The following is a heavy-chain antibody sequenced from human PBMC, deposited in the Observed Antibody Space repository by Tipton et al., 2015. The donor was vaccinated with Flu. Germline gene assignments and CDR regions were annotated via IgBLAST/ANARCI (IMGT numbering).Heavy chain of an antibody. Sequence: LRLSCAASGFTFSSYWMSWVRQAPGKGLEWVANIKQDGSEKYYVDSVKGRFTISRDNAKNSLYLQMNSLRAEGTAVYYCARARGRHYDFWSGYYTGYYYYGMDVWGQGTTVTVSS. CDR2: IKQDGSEK. CDR3: ARARGRHYDFWSGYYTGYYYYGMDV. J-gene: IGHJ6*02. D-gene: IGHD3-3*01. V-gene: IGHV3-7*01. CDR1: GFTFSSYW.